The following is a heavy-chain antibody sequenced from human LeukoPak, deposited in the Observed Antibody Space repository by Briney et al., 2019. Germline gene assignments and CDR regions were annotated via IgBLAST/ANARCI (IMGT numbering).Heavy chain of an antibody. D-gene: IGHD1-26*01. Sequence: SETLSLTCTVSGGSISSGSYYWSWIRQPAGKGLEWIGRIYTSGSTNYNPSLKSRVTISVDKSKNQFSLKLSSVTAADTAVYYCARDEGSAFDIWGQGTMVTVSS. CDR1: GGSISSGSYY. CDR2: IYTSGST. J-gene: IGHJ3*02. V-gene: IGHV4-61*02. CDR3: ARDEGSAFDI.